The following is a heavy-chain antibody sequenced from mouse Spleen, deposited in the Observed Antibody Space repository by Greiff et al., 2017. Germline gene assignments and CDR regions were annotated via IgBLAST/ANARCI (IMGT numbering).Heavy chain of an antibody. Sequence: EVQLQQSGPELVKPGASVKISCKASGYTFTDYYMNWVKQSHGKSLEWIGDINPNNGGTSYNQKFKGKATLTVDKSSSTAYMELRSLTSEDSAVYYCARGGYRKRAWFAYWGQGTLVTVSA. CDR2: INPNNGGT. D-gene: IGHD2-14*01. CDR1: GYTFTDYY. V-gene: IGHV1-26*01. J-gene: IGHJ3*01. CDR3: ARGGYRKRAWFAY.